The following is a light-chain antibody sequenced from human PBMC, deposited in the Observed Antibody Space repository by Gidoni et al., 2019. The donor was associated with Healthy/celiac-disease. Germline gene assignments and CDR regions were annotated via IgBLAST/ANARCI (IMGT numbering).Light chain of an antibody. Sequence: DIQMTKSPSSLAASVGDRVTITCRASQGISNYLAWYQQKPGKVPKLLIYAASTSQSGVPSRFRGSGSGTDFTLTISSLQPEDVATYYCQKYNSAPLTFGGGTKVEIK. V-gene: IGKV1-27*01. CDR1: QGISNY. CDR3: QKYNSAPLT. J-gene: IGKJ4*01. CDR2: AAS.